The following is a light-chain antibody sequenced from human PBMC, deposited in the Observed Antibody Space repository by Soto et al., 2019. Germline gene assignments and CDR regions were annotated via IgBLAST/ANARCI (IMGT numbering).Light chain of an antibody. V-gene: IGKV3-20*01. J-gene: IGKJ1*01. CDR1: QSVSSSY. CDR2: GAS. CDR3: HSER. Sequence: EIVLTQSPGTLSLSPGERATLSCRASQSVSSSYLAWYQQKPGQAPRLLIYGASSGATGIPDRFSGSGSGTDFTLTISRLEPEDFAVYYCHSERFGYGTKVDTK.